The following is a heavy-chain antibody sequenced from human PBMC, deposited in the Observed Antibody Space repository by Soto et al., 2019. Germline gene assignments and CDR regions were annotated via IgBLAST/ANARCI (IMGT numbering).Heavy chain of an antibody. V-gene: IGHV1-45*02. CDR1: GYIFTYRY. D-gene: IGHD5-18*01. CDR2: IIPYNGNT. CDR3: ARSALDDDGYHYLDS. Sequence: ASVKVSCKASGYIFTYRYLYWVRQAPGQALEWMGWIIPYNGNTNYAQKFQDRFSITRESSLSTVYMELRSLRSDDTGMYYCARSALDDDGYHYLDSWSQGTLVTVSS. J-gene: IGHJ5*01.